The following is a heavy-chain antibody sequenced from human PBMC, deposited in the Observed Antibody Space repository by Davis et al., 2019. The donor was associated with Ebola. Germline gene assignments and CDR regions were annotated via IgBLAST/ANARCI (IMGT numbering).Heavy chain of an antibody. J-gene: IGHJ5*02. V-gene: IGHV1-18*01. Sequence: AASVKVSCKASGYTFTSYGISWVRQAPGQGLEWMGWISAYNGNTNYAQKLQGRVTMTTDTSTSTAYMELSSLRSEDTAVYYCARRYDFWSGYPNWFDPWGQGTLVTVSS. CDR3: ARRYDFWSGYPNWFDP. CDR1: GYTFTSYG. CDR2: ISAYNGNT. D-gene: IGHD3-3*01.